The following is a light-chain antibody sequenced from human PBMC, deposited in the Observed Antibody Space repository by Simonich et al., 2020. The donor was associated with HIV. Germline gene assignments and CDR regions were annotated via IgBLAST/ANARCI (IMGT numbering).Light chain of an antibody. CDR3: MQARQTPFT. CDR1: QSLVHSDGNTY. CDR2: KVS. Sequence: DIVMTQSPLSLPVTLGQPASISCRSSQSLVHSDGNTYLNWYHQRPGQSPRRLIYKVSNRDSGFPDRFSGSGSDTDFTLKISRVEAEDVGIYYCMQARQTPFTFGPGTKVDIK. V-gene: IGKV2-30*02. J-gene: IGKJ3*01.